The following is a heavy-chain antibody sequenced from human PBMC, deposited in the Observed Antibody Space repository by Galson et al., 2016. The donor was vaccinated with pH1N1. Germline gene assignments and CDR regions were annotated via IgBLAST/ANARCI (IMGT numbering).Heavy chain of an antibody. CDR1: GFTFSSYA. D-gene: IGHD4-17*01. Sequence: SLRLSCAASGFTFSSYAMIWVRQAPGKGLEWVSAISGRGESTYYSDSVKGHLTISRDNSKNTLYLQMNSLRTEGTAVYYCAKDLSSDYGDYGLDYWGQGTLVTVSS. J-gene: IGHJ4*02. CDR3: AKDLSSDYGDYGLDY. V-gene: IGHV3-23*01. CDR2: ISGRGEST.